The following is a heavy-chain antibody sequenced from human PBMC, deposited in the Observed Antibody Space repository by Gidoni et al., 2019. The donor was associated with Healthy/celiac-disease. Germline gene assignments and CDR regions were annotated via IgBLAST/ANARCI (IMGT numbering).Heavy chain of an antibody. Sequence: EVQLVESGGGLVQTGGSLRLSCAASGFTVSSNYMSWVRQAPGKGLEWVSVIYSGGSTYYADSVKGRFTISRDNSKNTLYLQMNSLRAEDTAVYYCARNYYDSSGYYGFDYWGQGTLVTVSS. V-gene: IGHV3-66*01. CDR2: IYSGGST. CDR1: GFTVSSNY. CDR3: ARNYYDSSGYYGFDY. D-gene: IGHD3-22*01. J-gene: IGHJ4*02.